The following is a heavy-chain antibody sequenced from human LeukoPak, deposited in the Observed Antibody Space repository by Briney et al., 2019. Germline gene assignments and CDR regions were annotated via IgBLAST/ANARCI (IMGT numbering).Heavy chain of an antibody. CDR1: GFTFSSYW. J-gene: IGHJ4*02. D-gene: IGHD5-18*01. CDR3: ARDLSGVTGYTYGRGIDY. V-gene: IGHV3-7*01. Sequence: GGSLRLSCAASGFTFSSYWMSWVRQAPGKGLEWVANIKKDGSEKYYVDSVKGRFTISRDNAKTSLYLQMNSLRAEDTAVYYCARDLSGVTGYTYGRGIDYWGQGTPVIVSS. CDR2: IKKDGSEK.